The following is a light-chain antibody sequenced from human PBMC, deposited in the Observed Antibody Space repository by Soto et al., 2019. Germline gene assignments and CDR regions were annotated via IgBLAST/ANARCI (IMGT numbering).Light chain of an antibody. CDR2: DD. CDR1: IGSKL. Sequence: SYELTQPPSVSVAPGQTARITCGGNIGSKLVHWYQQKPGQAPVLVVYDDDRPSGIPERFSGFNSGNTATLTISRVEAGDEADYYCASWDDSLNGWVFGGGTKLTVL. CDR3: ASWDDSLNGWV. J-gene: IGLJ3*02. V-gene: IGLV3-21*02.